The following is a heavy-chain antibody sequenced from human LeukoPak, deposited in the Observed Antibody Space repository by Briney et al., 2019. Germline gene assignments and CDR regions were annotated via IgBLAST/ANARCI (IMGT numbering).Heavy chain of an antibody. Sequence: PCGSLRLSCAASGFTFSSYSMNWVRQAPGKGLEWVSSISSSSSYIYYADSVKGRFTISRDNAKNSLYLQMNSLRAEDTAVYYCARGGYSSSWYPPPWFDPWGQGTLVTVSS. CDR2: ISSSSSYI. CDR3: ARGGYSSSWYPPPWFDP. J-gene: IGHJ5*02. D-gene: IGHD6-13*01. CDR1: GFTFSSYS. V-gene: IGHV3-21*01.